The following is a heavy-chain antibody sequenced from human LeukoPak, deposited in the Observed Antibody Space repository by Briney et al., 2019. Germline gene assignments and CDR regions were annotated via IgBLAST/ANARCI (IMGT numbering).Heavy chain of an antibody. J-gene: IGHJ4*02. V-gene: IGHV4-30-4*01. Sequence: SETLSLTCTVSGGSISSGDYYWSWIRQPPGRGLEWIGYIYYSGSTYYNPSLKSQVTISVDTSKNQFSLKLSSVTAADTAVYYCARELERRLGYWGQGTLVTVSS. CDR3: ARELERRLGY. CDR1: GGSISSGDYY. D-gene: IGHD1-1*01. CDR2: IYYSGST.